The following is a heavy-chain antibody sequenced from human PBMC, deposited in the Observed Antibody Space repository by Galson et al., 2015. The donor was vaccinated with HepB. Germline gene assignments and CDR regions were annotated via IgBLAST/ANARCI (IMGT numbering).Heavy chain of an antibody. CDR3: ARDLGARVRGVSITGAFDM. CDR2: ISVSSEFT. Sequence: SLRLSCAGSEFTMGQYYMSWIRQAAGKGPEWLSYISVSSEFTDYTDSVKGRFTISRDNAKNSVYLQMNSLRADGTALYYCARDLGARVRGVSITGAFDMWGQGTMVTVSS. CDR1: EFTMGQYY. J-gene: IGHJ3*02. V-gene: IGHV3-11*05. D-gene: IGHD3-10*01.